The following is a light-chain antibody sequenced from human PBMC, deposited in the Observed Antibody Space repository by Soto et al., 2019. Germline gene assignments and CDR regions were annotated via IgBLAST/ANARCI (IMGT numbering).Light chain of an antibody. CDR2: DAS. V-gene: IGKV3-11*01. Sequence: ETMMTQSPDTLSVSLGERATLSCRASQSLRSSLAWYQQKPGQAPRLLIYDASTRATGIPARFSGSGSGTDFTLTINNLEPEDFAVYYCQVRTNWSIAFGRGTRREI. J-gene: IGKJ5*01. CDR1: QSLRSS. CDR3: QVRTNWSIA.